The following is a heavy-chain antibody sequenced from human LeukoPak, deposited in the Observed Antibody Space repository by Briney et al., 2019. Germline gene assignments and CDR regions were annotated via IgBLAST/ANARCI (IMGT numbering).Heavy chain of an antibody. Sequence: SETLSLTCTVSGGSISSSSYYWGWIRQPPGKGLEWIGYIYYSGSTNYNPSLKSRVTISVDTSKNQFSLKLSSVTAADTAVYYCARDRHFKYYYDSSGYYPDAFDIWGQGTMVTVSS. CDR1: GGSISSSSYY. D-gene: IGHD3-22*01. CDR2: IYYSGST. J-gene: IGHJ3*02. CDR3: ARDRHFKYYYDSSGYYPDAFDI. V-gene: IGHV4-61*01.